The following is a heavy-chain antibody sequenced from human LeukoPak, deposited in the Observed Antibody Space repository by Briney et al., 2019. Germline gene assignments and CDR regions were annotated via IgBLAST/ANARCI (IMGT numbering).Heavy chain of an antibody. Sequence: ASVKVSCKASGYTFTSYGISWVRQAPGQGLEWMGWINPNSGGTNYAQKFQGRVTMTRDTSISTAYMELSRLRSDDTAVYYCARELGIDGRKGDWFDPWGQGTLVTVSS. CDR1: GYTFTSYG. CDR3: ARELGIDGRKGDWFDP. D-gene: IGHD7-27*01. J-gene: IGHJ5*02. CDR2: INPNSGGT. V-gene: IGHV1-2*02.